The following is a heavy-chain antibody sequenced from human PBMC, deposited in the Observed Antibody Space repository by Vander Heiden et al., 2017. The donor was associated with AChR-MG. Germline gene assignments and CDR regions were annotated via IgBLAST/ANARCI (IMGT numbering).Heavy chain of an antibody. Sequence: EVQLVESGGGLVQPGRSLRLSCAAAGFTFDDYATPWVRQAPGKGLGWGSGISWNSGSIGYADSVKGRFTISRDNAKNSLYLQMNSLRAEDTALYYCAKLGNVWGSYRKLTDDDAFDIWGQGTMVTVSS. CDR2: ISWNSGSI. J-gene: IGHJ3*02. V-gene: IGHV3-9*01. CDR3: AKLGNVWGSYRKLTDDDAFDI. D-gene: IGHD3-16*02. CDR1: GFTFDDYA.